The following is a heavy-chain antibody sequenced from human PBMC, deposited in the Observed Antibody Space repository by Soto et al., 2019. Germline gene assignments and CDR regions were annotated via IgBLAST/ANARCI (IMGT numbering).Heavy chain of an antibody. J-gene: IGHJ4*02. V-gene: IGHV1-69*08. CDR1: GGTFSSYT. CDR2: ISPILGIT. Sequence: QVQLVQSGAEVKKPGSSVKVSCKASGGTFSSYTITWVRQAPGQGLEWMGRISPILGITNSRQKFRGRVTMTGDKSTSTAYMELARMRSEDTAVYYCARESCSGCSCRYYFDYGGQGTQVTVSS. D-gene: IGHD2-15*01. CDR3: ARESCSGCSCRYYFDY.